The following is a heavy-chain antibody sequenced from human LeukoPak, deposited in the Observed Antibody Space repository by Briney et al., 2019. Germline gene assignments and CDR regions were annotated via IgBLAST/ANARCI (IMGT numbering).Heavy chain of an antibody. CDR2: IRKKANRYMT. V-gene: IGHV3-72*01. Sequence: AGSLRLSCAAAGFTFSEHYIEWDRQAPGRVRGWVGCIRKKANRYMTDYVASVTGRLTISRYDPNTSLCLHIDIPKPQYTAVYYCARGADYGELFACWGQRSLVTV. D-gene: IGHD4-17*01. CDR1: GFTFSEHY. CDR3: ARGADYGELFAC. J-gene: IGHJ4*02.